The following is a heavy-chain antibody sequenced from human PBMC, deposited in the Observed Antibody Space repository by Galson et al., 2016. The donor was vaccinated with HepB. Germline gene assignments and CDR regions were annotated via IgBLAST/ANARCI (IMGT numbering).Heavy chain of an antibody. CDR1: GGSISGSC. V-gene: IGHV4-59*01. D-gene: IGHD3-10*01. CDR2: IYYTERT. CDR3: ARGNWFGGNYGMDV. Sequence: SETLSLTCTVSGGSISGSCWSWIRQPPGKGLEWIGCIYYTERTNYNPSLKRRVTISVNTSRNQFSLKLSSVTAADTAVYYCARGNWFGGNYGMDVWGQGTTITVSS. J-gene: IGHJ6*02.